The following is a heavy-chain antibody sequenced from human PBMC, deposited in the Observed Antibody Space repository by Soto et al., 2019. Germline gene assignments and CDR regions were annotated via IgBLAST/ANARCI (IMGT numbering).Heavy chain of an antibody. V-gene: IGHV1-3*01. D-gene: IGHD3-10*01. J-gene: IGHJ4*02. CDR2: INAGNGNT. Sequence: ASVKVSCKASGYTFTSYAMHWVLQAPGQRLEWMGWINAGNGNTKYSQKFQGRVTITRDTSASTAYMELSSLRSEDTAVYYCAILYYYGSGSYYNIPDYWGQGTLVTVSS. CDR3: AILYYYGSGSYYNIPDY. CDR1: GYTFTSYA.